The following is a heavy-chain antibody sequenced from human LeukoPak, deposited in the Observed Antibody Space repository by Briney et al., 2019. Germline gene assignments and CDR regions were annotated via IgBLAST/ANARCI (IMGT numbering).Heavy chain of an antibody. V-gene: IGHV3-21*01. D-gene: IGHD1-26*01. Sequence: GGSLRLSCAASGFSFTSYTMNWVRLAPGKGLEWVASLSSAYSYIYYADSVKGRFTISRDNSKNTLYLQMNSLRAEDTAVYYCAKEAWELRRGYFDYWGQGTLVTVSS. J-gene: IGHJ4*02. CDR2: LSSAYSYI. CDR3: AKEAWELRRGYFDY. CDR1: GFSFTSYT.